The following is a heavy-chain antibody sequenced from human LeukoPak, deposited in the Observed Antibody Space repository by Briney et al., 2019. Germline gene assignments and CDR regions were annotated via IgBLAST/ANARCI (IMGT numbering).Heavy chain of an antibody. J-gene: IGHJ3*02. D-gene: IGHD3-9*01. CDR1: GFTFDDYA. CDR2: ISWNSGSI. V-gene: IGHV3-9*01. CDR3: AKVMSLRYLDWPYAFDI. Sequence: PGGSLRLSCAASGFTFDDYAMHWVRQAPGKGLEWVSGISWNSGSIGYADSAKGRFTISRDNAKNSLYLQMNSLRAEDTALYYCAKVMSLRYLDWPYAFDIWGQGTMVTVSS.